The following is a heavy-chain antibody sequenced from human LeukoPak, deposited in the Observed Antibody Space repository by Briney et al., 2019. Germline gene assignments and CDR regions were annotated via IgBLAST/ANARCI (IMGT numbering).Heavy chain of an antibody. Sequence: SGTLSLTCTVSGGSISSYYWSWIRQPPGKGLEWIGYVYYTGITHYNPSLRSRGTISVDTSKNQFSLKLSSVTAADTALYYCARHGPEMSTSLLDYWGQGTLVTVSS. J-gene: IGHJ4*02. CDR1: GGSISSYY. CDR3: ARHGPEMSTSLLDY. CDR2: VYYTGIT. D-gene: IGHD5-24*01. V-gene: IGHV4-59*08.